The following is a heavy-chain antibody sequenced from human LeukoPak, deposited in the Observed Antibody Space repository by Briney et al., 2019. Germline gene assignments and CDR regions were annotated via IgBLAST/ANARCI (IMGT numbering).Heavy chain of an antibody. CDR1: GYTFSNYG. CDR3: ARGWELAIFGVGTPLDY. J-gene: IGHJ4*02. D-gene: IGHD3-3*01. V-gene: IGHV1-18*01. Sequence: GASVTVSCKASGYTFSNYGISWVRQAPGQGLAWMGWISTSNGKTYYPQKVQGRVTMTTDTSTSIVSMELRSLRSDDTAVYYCARGWELAIFGVGTPLDYWGQGTLVTVSS. CDR2: ISTSNGKT.